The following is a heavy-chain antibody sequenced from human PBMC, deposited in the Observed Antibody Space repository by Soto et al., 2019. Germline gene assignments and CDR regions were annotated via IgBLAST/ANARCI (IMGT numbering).Heavy chain of an antibody. V-gene: IGHV3-23*01. Sequence: GGSLRLSCAASGFTFSSYAMSWVRQAPGKGLEWVSAISGSGGSTYYADSVKGRFTISRDNSKNTLYLQMNSLRAEDTAVYYCAEASSSSSLYYYYGMDVWGQGTTVTVSS. D-gene: IGHD6-6*01. J-gene: IGHJ6*02. CDR2: ISGSGGST. CDR1: GFTFSSYA. CDR3: AEASSSSSLYYYYGMDV.